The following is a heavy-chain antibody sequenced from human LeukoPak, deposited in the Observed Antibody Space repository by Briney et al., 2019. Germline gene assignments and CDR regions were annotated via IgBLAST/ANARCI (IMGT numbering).Heavy chain of an antibody. CDR2: IRNKANSYIT. Sequence: GGSLRLSCAASGFTFSDHYMDWVRQAPGKGLEWVSRIRNKANSYITEYAASVKGRFAISRDDSKNSVFLQMNSLTAEDTAVYYCAKFDGVQLWLPSYYYYMDVWGKGTTVTVSS. D-gene: IGHD5-18*01. J-gene: IGHJ6*03. CDR1: GFTFSDHY. CDR3: AKFDGVQLWLPSYYYYMDV. V-gene: IGHV3-72*01.